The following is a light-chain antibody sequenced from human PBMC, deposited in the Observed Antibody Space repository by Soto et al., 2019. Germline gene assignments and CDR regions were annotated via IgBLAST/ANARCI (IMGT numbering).Light chain of an antibody. V-gene: IGKV3-11*01. CDR1: QSVSSY. Sequence: EIVLTQSPATLSLSPGERATLSCRASQSVSSYLAWYQQKPGQAPRLLIYDASNRATGIPARFSGSGSGTDFTLTISILEPEDFAVYYCQQRSNWRGITFGPGTKVDIK. J-gene: IGKJ3*01. CDR2: DAS. CDR3: QQRSNWRGIT.